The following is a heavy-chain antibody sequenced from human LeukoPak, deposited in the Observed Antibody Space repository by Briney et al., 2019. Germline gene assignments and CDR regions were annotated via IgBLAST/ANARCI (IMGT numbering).Heavy chain of an antibody. CDR3: ARDRVASFDY. D-gene: IGHD5-12*01. V-gene: IGHV3-74*01. CDR1: GFTFSSYW. J-gene: IGHJ4*02. CDR2: INSDGSST. Sequence: QPGGSLRLSCAASGFTFSSYWMHWVRQAPGKRLVWVSRINSDGSSTSYADSVKGRFTISRDNAKNTLYLQMNSLRAEDTAVYYCARDRVASFDYWGQGTLVTVSS.